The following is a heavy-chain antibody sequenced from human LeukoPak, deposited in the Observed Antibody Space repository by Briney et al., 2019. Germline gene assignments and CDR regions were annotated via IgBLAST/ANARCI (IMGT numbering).Heavy chain of an antibody. CDR1: GFSFNTYA. CDR3: ARQVGYCSSGSCYFTY. D-gene: IGHD2-15*01. V-gene: IGHV3-23*01. Sequence: GGSLRLSCAASGFSFNTYAMSWVRQAPGKGLEWVSAISNTGGSTYYADSVKGRFTISRDKSKNTLSLQMNGLRAEDTAVYYCARQVGYCSSGSCYFTYWGQGTLVTVSS. J-gene: IGHJ1*01. CDR2: ISNTGGST.